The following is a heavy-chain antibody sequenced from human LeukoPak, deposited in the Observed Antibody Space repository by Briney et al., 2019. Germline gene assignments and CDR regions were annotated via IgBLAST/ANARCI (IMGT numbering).Heavy chain of an antibody. J-gene: IGHJ4*02. CDR1: GFTFSSYA. V-gene: IGHV3-23*01. Sequence: GGSLRLSCAASGFTFSSYAVSWVRQAPGKGLEWVSAISGSGGGTYYADSVKGRFTISRDNSKNTLYLQMNSLRAEDTAVYYCANLDIAVAGTEETIDYWGQGTLVTVSS. CDR2: ISGSGGGT. CDR3: ANLDIAVAGTEETIDY. D-gene: IGHD6-19*01.